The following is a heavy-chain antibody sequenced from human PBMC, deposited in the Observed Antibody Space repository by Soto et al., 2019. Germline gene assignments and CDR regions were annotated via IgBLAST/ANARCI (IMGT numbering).Heavy chain of an antibody. Sequence: GGSLRLSCAASGFTFSSYWMSWVRQAPGKGLEWVANIKQDGSENYYVDSVRGRFTISRDNAKNSLYLQMNSLRAEDTAVYYCVSDFEGRDGYGPFDYWGEGTLVTVSS. V-gene: IGHV3-7*03. CDR3: VSDFEGRDGYGPFDY. J-gene: IGHJ4*02. CDR1: GFTFSSYW. CDR2: IKQDGSEN. D-gene: IGHD5-18*01.